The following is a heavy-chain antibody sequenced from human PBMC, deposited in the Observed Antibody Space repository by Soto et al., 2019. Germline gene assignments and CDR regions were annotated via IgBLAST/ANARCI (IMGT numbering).Heavy chain of an antibody. V-gene: IGHV1-69*10. D-gene: IGHD3-3*01. CDR3: ARVALYDFWSGYASGYYYGTDV. CDR2: IIPILGTA. CDR1: GGTFSSYA. J-gene: IGHJ6*02. Sequence: SVKVSCKASGGTFSSYAIDWVRQAPGQGLEWMGGIIPILGTANYAQKFQGRVTITADKSTSTAYMELSSLRSEDTAVYYCARVALYDFWSGYASGYYYGTDVWGQGTTVTVSS.